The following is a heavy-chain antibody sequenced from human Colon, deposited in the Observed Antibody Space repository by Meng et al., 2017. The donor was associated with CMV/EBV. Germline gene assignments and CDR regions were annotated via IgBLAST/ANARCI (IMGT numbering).Heavy chain of an antibody. CDR3: ARDPYIKAFDL. CDR1: GFTFSSYW. Sequence: GESLKISCAASGFTFSSYWMHWVRQAPGKGLVWVSRINSDGSSTSYADSVKGRCTISRDNAKNSLYLQIHSLRVEDTAVYYCARDPYIKAFDLWGQGTMVTVSS. CDR2: INSDGSST. D-gene: IGHD4-11*01. J-gene: IGHJ3*01. V-gene: IGHV3-74*01.